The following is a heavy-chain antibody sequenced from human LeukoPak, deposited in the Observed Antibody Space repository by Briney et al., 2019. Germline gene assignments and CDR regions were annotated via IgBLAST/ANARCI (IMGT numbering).Heavy chain of an antibody. CDR2: ISGSGGST. J-gene: IGHJ1*01. V-gene: IGHV3-23*01. D-gene: IGHD2-21*02. Sequence: PGTSLRLSCAASGFTFSSYAMSWVRQAPGKGLDWVSAISGSGGSTYYADSVKGRFTISRDNSKNTLYLQMNSLRAEDTAVYYCAKDPIVVVTATFQHWGQGTLVTVSS. CDR3: AKDPIVVVTATFQH. CDR1: GFTFSSYA.